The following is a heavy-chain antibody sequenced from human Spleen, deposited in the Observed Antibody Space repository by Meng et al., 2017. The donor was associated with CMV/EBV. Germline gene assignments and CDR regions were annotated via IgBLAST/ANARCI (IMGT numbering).Heavy chain of an antibody. CDR2: TNTNSRII. CDR3: ARAACTTSSCYRYPFDI. J-gene: IGHJ3*02. Sequence: GGSLRLSCAASGFTFSHYNMNWVRQAPGKGLEWVSYTNTNSRIIYYAESVKGRFTISRDNAKNSLFLQMNSLRAEDTAVYYCARAACTTSSCYRYPFDIWGPGTMVTVSS. D-gene: IGHD2-2*02. V-gene: IGHV3-48*04. CDR1: GFTFSHYN.